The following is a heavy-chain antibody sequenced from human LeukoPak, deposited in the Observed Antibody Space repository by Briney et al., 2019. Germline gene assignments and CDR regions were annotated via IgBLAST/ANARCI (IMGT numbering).Heavy chain of an antibody. Sequence: PGGSLRLSCAASGFTFSDYYMSWIRQAPGKGLEWVSYISSSGSTIYYADSVKGRFTISRDNAKNSLYLQMNSLRAEDTAVYYCARDLPDNYDFWSGYSYYYMDVWGKGTTVTVSS. CDR1: GFTFSDYY. V-gene: IGHV3-11*04. J-gene: IGHJ6*03. D-gene: IGHD3-3*01. CDR3: ARDLPDNYDFWSGYSYYYMDV. CDR2: ISSSGSTI.